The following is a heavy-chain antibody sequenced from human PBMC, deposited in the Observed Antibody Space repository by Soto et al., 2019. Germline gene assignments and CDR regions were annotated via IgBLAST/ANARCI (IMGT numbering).Heavy chain of an antibody. J-gene: IGHJ6*02. V-gene: IGHV1-69*12. Sequence: QVQLVQSGAEVKKPGSSVKVSCKASGGTFSSYAISWVRQAPGQGLEWMGGIIPIFGTANYAQKFQGRVTITANEATSTAYMELSSLRSEDPAVYYCARAMTTVPDCYYYGMDVWGQGTTVTVSS. CDR1: GGTFSSYA. CDR3: ARAMTTVPDCYYYGMDV. CDR2: IIPIFGTA. D-gene: IGHD4-4*01.